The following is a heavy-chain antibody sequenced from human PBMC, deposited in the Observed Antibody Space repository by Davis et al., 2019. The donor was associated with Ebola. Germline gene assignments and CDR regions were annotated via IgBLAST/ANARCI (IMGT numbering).Heavy chain of an antibody. CDR2: VREKAKNYVT. D-gene: IGHD1-1*01. V-gene: IGHV3-73*01. CDR3: TRQVPGTGTTDH. Sequence: GESLKISCAASGFPFSDSPIHWVRQASGKGLEWVGRVREKAKNYVTGYAASVKGRFIISRDNSKNTAYLLMNSLKAEDTALYFCTRQVPGTGTTDHWGQGTLVTVSS. J-gene: IGHJ4*02. CDR1: GFPFSDSP.